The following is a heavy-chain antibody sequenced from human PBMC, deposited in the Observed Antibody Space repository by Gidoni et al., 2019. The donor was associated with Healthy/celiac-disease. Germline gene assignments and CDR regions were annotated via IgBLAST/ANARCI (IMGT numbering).Heavy chain of an antibody. Sequence: VQLQESGPGLVKPSGTLSLTCAVSGGSISSSNWWSWVRQPPGKGPEWIGETYHSGSTNYNPALKRRGPISVDKSKNPVSRKVSSGTAADTAGEYCARDTSEDSSGPGDTDDYWGQGTPVTVS. CDR3: ARDTSEDSSGPGDTDDY. CDR1: GGSISSSNW. CDR2: TYHSGST. V-gene: IGHV4-4*02. D-gene: IGHD3-22*01. J-gene: IGHJ4*02.